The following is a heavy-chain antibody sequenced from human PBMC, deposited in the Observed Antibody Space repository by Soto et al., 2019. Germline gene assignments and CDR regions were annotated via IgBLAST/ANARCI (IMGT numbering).Heavy chain of an antibody. V-gene: IGHV3-15*07. CDR1: DFTFSNAW. CDR2: IKSKTDGGTT. Sequence: GGSLRLSCAASDFTFSNAWMNWVRQAPGKGLEWVGRIKSKTDGGTTDYAAPVKGRFTISRDDSKNTLYLQMNSLKTEDTAVYYCTTDPVTMIVVVPSSGWGQGTLVTVSS. CDR3: TTDPVTMIVVVPSSG. D-gene: IGHD3-22*01. J-gene: IGHJ4*02.